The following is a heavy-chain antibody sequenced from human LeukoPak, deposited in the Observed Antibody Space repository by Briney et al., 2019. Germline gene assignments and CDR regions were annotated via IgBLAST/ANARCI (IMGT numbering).Heavy chain of an antibody. J-gene: IGHJ4*02. D-gene: IGHD3-16*01. CDR3: ARAVDVADY. CDR1: GFTFSSST. Sequence: PGRSLRLSCATSGFTFSSSTMRWVRQAPGGGLEWVANINPDGSIKFHADSVKGRFSISRDDARNSVYLQMNSLRGEDTAVYYCARAVDVADYWGQGTLVAVSS. V-gene: IGHV3-7*01. CDR2: INPDGSIK.